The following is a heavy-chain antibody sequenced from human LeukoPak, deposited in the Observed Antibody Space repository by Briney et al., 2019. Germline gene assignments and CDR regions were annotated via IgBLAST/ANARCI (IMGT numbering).Heavy chain of an antibody. CDR1: GYTFTGYY. CDR3: ARDSLGLEDTAMASPIFYYYYYGMDV. J-gene: IGHJ6*02. Sequence: GASVKVSCKASGYTFTGYYMHWVRQAPGQGLEWMGWINPNSGGTNYAQEFQGWVTMTRDTSISTAYMELSRLRSDDTAVYYCARDSLGLEDTAMASPIFYYYYYGMDVWGQGTTVTVSS. V-gene: IGHV1-2*04. D-gene: IGHD5-18*01. CDR2: INPNSGGT.